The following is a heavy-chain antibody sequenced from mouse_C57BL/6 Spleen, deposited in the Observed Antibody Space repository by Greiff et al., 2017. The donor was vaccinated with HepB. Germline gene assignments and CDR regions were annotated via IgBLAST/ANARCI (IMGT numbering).Heavy chain of an antibody. J-gene: IGHJ4*01. D-gene: IGHD2-3*01. Sequence: QVQLQQPGAELVKPGASVKLSCKASGYTFTSYWMQWVKQRPGQGLEWIGEIDPSDSYTNYTQKFKGKATVTVDTSASTAYMQLSSLTSEDSAFDYCAKRGWLLRAMDYWCQGTSVTVSS. V-gene: IGHV1-50*01. CDR1: GYTFTSYW. CDR3: AKRGWLLRAMDY. CDR2: IDPSDSYT.